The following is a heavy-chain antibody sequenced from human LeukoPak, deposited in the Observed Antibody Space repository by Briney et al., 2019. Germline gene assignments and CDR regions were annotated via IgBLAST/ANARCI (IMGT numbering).Heavy chain of an antibody. Sequence: GGSLRLSCAASGFTFSSYSMNWVRQAPGKGLVWVSRINSDGSITNYADSVKGRFTISRDNAMNTLYLQMNSLRAEDTAVYYCARDLSYSGIDYWGQGTLVTVSS. CDR1: GFTFSSYS. V-gene: IGHV3-74*01. CDR2: INSDGSIT. CDR3: ARDLSYSGIDY. J-gene: IGHJ4*02. D-gene: IGHD1-26*01.